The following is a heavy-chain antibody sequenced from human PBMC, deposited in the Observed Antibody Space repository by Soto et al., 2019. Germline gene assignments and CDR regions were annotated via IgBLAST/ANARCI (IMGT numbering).Heavy chain of an antibody. J-gene: IGHJ4*02. CDR1: GFTFSSYS. Sequence: GGSLRLSCAASGFTFSSYSMNWVRQAPGKGLEWVSYISSSSSTIYYADSVKGRFTISRDNAKNSLYLQMNSLRAEDTAVYYCASEGSKLLWFGELLTFDYWGQGTLVTSPQ. CDR3: ASEGSKLLWFGELLTFDY. D-gene: IGHD3-10*01. CDR2: ISSSSSTI. V-gene: IGHV3-48*01.